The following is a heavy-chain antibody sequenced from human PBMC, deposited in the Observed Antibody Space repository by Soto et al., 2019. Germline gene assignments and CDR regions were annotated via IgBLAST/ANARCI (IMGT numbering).Heavy chain of an antibody. CDR1: VFSISTGYY. Sequence: SGTLSLTCAVSVFSISTGYYWCWIRQPPGKGLEWIATIYHSGTTYSNPSLKSRVTISVDTSKNQFSLKLSSVTAADTAVYYCARGLYYYDSSGYSPDYWGLGTLVTVSS. J-gene: IGHJ4*02. CDR3: ARGLYYYDSSGYSPDY. CDR2: IYHSGTT. V-gene: IGHV4-38-2*01. D-gene: IGHD3-22*01.